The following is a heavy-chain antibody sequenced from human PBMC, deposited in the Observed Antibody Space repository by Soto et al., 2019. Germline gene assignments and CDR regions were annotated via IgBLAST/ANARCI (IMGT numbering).Heavy chain of an antibody. V-gene: IGHV3-11*01. J-gene: IGHJ5*02. Sequence: GGSLSLSCAASGFTFSYYYMSWIRQAPGKGLEWVSYISSSGSTIYYADSVKGRFTISRDNAKNSLYLQMNSLRAEDTAVYYCAREGGYNWHNWFDPWGQGTLVTVSS. CDR2: ISSSGSTI. D-gene: IGHD1-1*01. CDR1: GFTFSYYY. CDR3: AREGGYNWHNWFDP.